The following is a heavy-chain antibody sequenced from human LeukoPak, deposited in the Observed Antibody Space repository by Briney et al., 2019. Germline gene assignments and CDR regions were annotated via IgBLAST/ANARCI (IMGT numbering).Heavy chain of an antibody. CDR3: ASLGPNIDY. CDR1: GGSISSYY. V-gene: IGHV4-59*01. J-gene: IGHJ4*02. Sequence: SETLSLTCTVSGGSISSYYWSWIRQPPGKGLEWIGYIYYSGSTNYNPSLKSRVTISVDTSKNQFSLKLSSVTAADTAVYYCASLGPNIDYWGQGTLVTVSS. CDR2: IYYSGST.